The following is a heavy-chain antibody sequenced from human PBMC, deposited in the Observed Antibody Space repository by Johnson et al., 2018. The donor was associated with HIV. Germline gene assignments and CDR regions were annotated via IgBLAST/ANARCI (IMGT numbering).Heavy chain of an antibody. D-gene: IGHD1-26*01. CDR3: TTWDVGRCAFDI. Sequence: VQLVESGGGLVQPGGSLRLSCAASGFTFSNAWMSWVRQAPGKGLEWVGRIKRKTDGGTTDYAAPVKGRFTISRDDSKNTLYLQMNSLKTEDTAVYYCTTWDVGRCAFDIWGQGTMVTVSS. CDR1: GFTFSNAW. V-gene: IGHV3-15*01. J-gene: IGHJ3*02. CDR2: IKRKTDGGTT.